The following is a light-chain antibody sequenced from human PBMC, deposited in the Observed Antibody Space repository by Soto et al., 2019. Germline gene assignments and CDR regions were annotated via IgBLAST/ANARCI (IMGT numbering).Light chain of an antibody. V-gene: IGLV1-40*01. CDR1: GSNIGGYA. CDR3: QSYDSSLSGFYV. J-gene: IGLJ1*01. Sequence: QSVLTQPPSGSGDPGQRVTISCTGSGSNIGGYAVNWYQQLPGRAPKLLIYADRDRPSGVPDRFSGSKSGTSASLAITGLQAEDEADYYCQSYDSSLSGFYVFGTGTKVTVL. CDR2: ADR.